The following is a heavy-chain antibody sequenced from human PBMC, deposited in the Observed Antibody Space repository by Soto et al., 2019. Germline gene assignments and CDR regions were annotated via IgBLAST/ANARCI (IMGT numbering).Heavy chain of an antibody. CDR3: ARYIVVVPAAIGYYYGMDV. V-gene: IGHV1-69*13. J-gene: IGHJ6*02. Sequence: SVKVSCKASGGTFSSYAISWVRQAPGQGLEWMGGIIPIFGRPNYAQKFQGRVTITADESTSTAYMELSSLRSEDTAVYYCARYIVVVPAAIGYYYGMDVWGQGTTVTVSS. D-gene: IGHD2-2*01. CDR1: GGTFSSYA. CDR2: IIPIFGRP.